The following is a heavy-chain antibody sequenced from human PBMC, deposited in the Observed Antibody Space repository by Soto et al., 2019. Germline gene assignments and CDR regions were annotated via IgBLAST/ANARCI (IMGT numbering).Heavy chain of an antibody. J-gene: IGHJ4*02. Sequence: SETLSLTCTVSGGSISSYYWSWIRQPPGKGLEWIGYIHYSGSTNYNPSLKSRVTISVDTSKNQFSLKLSSVTAADTAVYYCARDPAGYSSSWGQGTLVTVSS. V-gene: IGHV4-59*01. CDR1: GGSISSYY. D-gene: IGHD6-13*01. CDR2: IHYSGST. CDR3: ARDPAGYSSS.